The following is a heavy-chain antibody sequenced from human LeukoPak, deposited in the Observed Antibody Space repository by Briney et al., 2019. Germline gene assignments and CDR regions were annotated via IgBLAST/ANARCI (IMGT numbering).Heavy chain of an antibody. D-gene: IGHD6-6*01. CDR2: IYTSGTT. Sequence: SETLSLTCIVSGDSISSGTSYWSWIRQPPGKGLEWIGRIYTSGTTNYNPSLKSRVTISVDTSKNQFSLELSSLRSEDTAVYYCATVWRLASIAARRGWFDPWGQGTLVTVSS. CDR3: ATVWRLASIAARRGWFDP. J-gene: IGHJ5*02. CDR1: GDSISSGTSY. V-gene: IGHV4-61*02.